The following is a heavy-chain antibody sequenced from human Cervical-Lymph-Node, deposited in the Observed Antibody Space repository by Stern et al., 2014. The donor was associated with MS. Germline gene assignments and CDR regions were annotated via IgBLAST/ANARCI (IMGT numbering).Heavy chain of an antibody. CDR3: ARVPIISFLLKDTIDV. CDR2: IFPSDSDV. J-gene: IGHJ3*01. V-gene: IGHV5-51*01. Sequence: MQLVQSGAEVKKPGESLRISCTGSGYSFASYYIAWVRQLPGKGLEWMGIIFPSDSDVKYSPSFQGRVTISADKSINTAYLQWSSLRVSDTAMYFCARVPIISFLLKDTIDVWGQGTKVTVSS. CDR1: GYSFASYY.